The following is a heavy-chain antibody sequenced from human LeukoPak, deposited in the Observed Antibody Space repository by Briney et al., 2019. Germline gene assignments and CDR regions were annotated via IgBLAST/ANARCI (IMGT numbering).Heavy chain of an antibody. V-gene: IGHV4-59*08. J-gene: IGHJ4*02. CDR2: IYYSGST. Sequence: SETLSLTCTVSGGSISSYYWSWIRKPPGKGLEWIGYIYYSGSTNYNPSLKSRVTISVDTSKNQFSLKLSSVTAADTAVYYCSTSGGWYFDYWGQGTLVTVSS. CDR3: STSGGWYFDY. D-gene: IGHD6-19*01. CDR1: GGSISSYY.